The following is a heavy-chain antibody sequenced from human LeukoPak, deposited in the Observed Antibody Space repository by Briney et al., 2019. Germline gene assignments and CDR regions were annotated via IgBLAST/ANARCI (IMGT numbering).Heavy chain of an antibody. V-gene: IGHV4-34*01. CDR1: GGSFSGYY. Sequence: SETLSLTCAVYGGSFSGYYWSWIRQPPGKGLEWIGEINHSGSTNYNPSLKSRVTISVDTSKNQFSLKLSFVTAADTAVYYCARARELNPNDYWGQGTLVTVSS. J-gene: IGHJ4*02. CDR2: INHSGST. CDR3: ARARELNPNDY. D-gene: IGHD1-1*01.